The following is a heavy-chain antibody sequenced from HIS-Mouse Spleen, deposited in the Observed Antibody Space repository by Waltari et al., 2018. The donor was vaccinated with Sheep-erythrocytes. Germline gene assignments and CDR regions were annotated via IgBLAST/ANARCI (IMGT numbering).Heavy chain of an antibody. D-gene: IGHD7-27*01. Sequence: QVQLQESGPGLVKPSQTLSLTCTVSGGSISSGGYYWSWIRQHPGKGLEGIGYISYSGGTYYNPSLKSRVTISVDTSKNQVSLKRSSVTAADTAVYYCARDRLGIFGYWGQGTLVTVSS. CDR2: ISYSGGT. V-gene: IGHV4-31*03. CDR1: GGSISSGGYY. J-gene: IGHJ4*02. CDR3: ARDRLGIFGY.